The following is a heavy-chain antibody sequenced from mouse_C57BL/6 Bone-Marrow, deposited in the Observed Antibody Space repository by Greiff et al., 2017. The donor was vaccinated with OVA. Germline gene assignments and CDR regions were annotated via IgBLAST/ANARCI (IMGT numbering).Heavy chain of an antibody. CDR2: ISSGGSYT. V-gene: IGHV5-6*01. CDR3: ARDYYGRTGGAMDY. D-gene: IGHD1-2*01. Sequence: EVQVVESGGDLVKPGGSLKLSCAASGFTFSSYGMSWVRQTPDKRLEWVATISSGGSYTYYPDSVKGRFTISRDNAKNTMYLQMSSLKSEDTAMYYCARDYYGRTGGAMDYWGQGTSVTVSS. J-gene: IGHJ4*01. CDR1: GFTFSSYG.